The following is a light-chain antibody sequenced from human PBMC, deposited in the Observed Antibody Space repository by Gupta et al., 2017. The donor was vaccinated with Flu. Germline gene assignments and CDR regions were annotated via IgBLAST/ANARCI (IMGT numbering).Light chain of an antibody. J-gene: IGKJ1*01. CDR1: HNLLYSSNNKNY. Sequence: DIVMTQSPDSLAVSLGEKATINCQSSHNLLYSSNNKNYLAWYQEKPGQPPKLLIYWASTRESGVPDTFSGSGSGTDFTLTIISLQAEDVAVYYCQQEASPPWTFGQGTTVEIK. V-gene: IGKV4-1*01. CDR2: WAS. CDR3: QQEASPPWT.